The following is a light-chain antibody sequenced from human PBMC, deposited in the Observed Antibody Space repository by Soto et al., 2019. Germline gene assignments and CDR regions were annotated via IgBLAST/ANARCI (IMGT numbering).Light chain of an antibody. CDR1: SSDVGGYNY. V-gene: IGLV2-14*01. J-gene: IGLJ2*01. CDR3: SSYTSSSTLVV. Sequence: QSVLTQPASVSGSPGQSITISCTGTSSDVGGYNYVSWYQQCPGKAPKLIIYEVSNRPSGVSNRFSGSKSGYTASLTISGLQAEDEADYYCSSYTSSSTLVVFGGGTQLTVL. CDR2: EVS.